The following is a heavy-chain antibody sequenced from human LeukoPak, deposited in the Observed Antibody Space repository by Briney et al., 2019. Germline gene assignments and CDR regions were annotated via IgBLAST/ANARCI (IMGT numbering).Heavy chain of an antibody. CDR3: ARVTSPYAFDI. CDR1: GFTFGTYW. J-gene: IGHJ3*02. V-gene: IGHV3-7*01. Sequence: PGGSLRLSCTASGFTFGTYWMTWVRQAPGRGLEWVANIKVDGSEKYYVDSVKGRFTISRDNAKNSLYLQMNSLRAEGTAVYYCARVTSPYAFDIWGQGTMVTVSS. CDR2: IKVDGSEK. D-gene: IGHD3-3*01.